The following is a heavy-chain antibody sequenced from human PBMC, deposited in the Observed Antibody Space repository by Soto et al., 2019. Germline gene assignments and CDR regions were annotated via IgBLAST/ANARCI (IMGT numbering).Heavy chain of an antibody. CDR1: GYSTSSGDY. D-gene: IGHD1-26*01. J-gene: IGHJ4*02. CDR3: ARDLRGNYKSYFDY. CDR2: IFHNGNN. V-gene: IGHV4-38-2*02. Sequence: SETLSLTCAVSGYSTSSGDYWGWIRQPPGKGLEWIASIFHNGNNYYNPSLKSRGTISVDTSKNQVSLKLSSVTAADTAVYYCARDLRGNYKSYFDYWGQGSLVTVS.